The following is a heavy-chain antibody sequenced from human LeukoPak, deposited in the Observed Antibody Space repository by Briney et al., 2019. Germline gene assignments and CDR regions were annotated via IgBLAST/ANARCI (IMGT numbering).Heavy chain of an antibody. CDR1: GYTFTSYD. V-gene: IGHV1-8*03. Sequence: ASVKVSCKASGYTFTSYDINWVRQATGQGLEWMGWMNPNSGNTGYAQKFQGRDTITRNTSISTAYMELSSLRSEDTAVYYCARVVYYYDSSGYYSRKFYYMDVWGKGTTVTVSS. CDR2: MNPNSGNT. J-gene: IGHJ6*03. D-gene: IGHD3-22*01. CDR3: ARVVYYYDSSGYYSRKFYYMDV.